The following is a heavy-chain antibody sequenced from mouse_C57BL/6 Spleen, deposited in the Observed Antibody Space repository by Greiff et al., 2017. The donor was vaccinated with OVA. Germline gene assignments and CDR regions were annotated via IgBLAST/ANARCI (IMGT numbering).Heavy chain of an antibody. J-gene: IGHJ1*03. CDR1: GYTFTSYD. CDR2: IYPRDGST. CDR3: ARKKGVYYDCDVSWYFDV. Sequence: QVQLQQSGPELVKPGASVKLSCKASGYTFTSYDINWVKQRPGQGLEWIGWIYPRDGSTKYNEKFKGKATLTVDTSSSTAYMELHSLTSEDSAVYFCARKKGVYYDCDVSWYFDVWGTGTTVTVSS. D-gene: IGHD2-4*01. V-gene: IGHV1-85*01.